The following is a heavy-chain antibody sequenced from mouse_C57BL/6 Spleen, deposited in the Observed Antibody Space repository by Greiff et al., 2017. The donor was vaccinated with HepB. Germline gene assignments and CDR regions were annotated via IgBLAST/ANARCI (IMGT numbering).Heavy chain of an antibody. D-gene: IGHD1-1*01. CDR3: ARGGTVVGDY. CDR2: IDPSDSYT. Sequence: VQLQQPGAELVMPGASVKLSCKASGYTFTSYWMHWVKQRPGQGLAWIGEIDPSDSYTNYNQKFKGKSTLTVDKSSSTAYMQLSSLTSEDSAVYYCARGGTVVGDYWGQGTTLTVSS. CDR1: GYTFTSYW. V-gene: IGHV1-69*01. J-gene: IGHJ2*01.